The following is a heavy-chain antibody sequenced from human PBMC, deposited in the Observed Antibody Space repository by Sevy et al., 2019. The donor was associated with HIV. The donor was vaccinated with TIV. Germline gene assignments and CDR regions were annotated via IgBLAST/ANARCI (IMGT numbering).Heavy chain of an antibody. D-gene: IGHD6-13*01. CDR3: ARTFCFSWYDD. Sequence: GGSLRLSCVATEFAFNIHNMSWVRQAPGKGLEWVSSISTSSNNIYYADSVEGRFTISRDKAQNSLYLQMNSLRAEDTAVYYCARTFCFSWYDDWGQGTLVTVSS. J-gene: IGHJ4*02. CDR1: EFAFNIHN. V-gene: IGHV3-21*01. CDR2: ISTSSNNI.